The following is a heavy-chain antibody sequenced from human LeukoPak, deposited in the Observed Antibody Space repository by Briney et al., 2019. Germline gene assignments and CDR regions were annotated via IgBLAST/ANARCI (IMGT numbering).Heavy chain of an antibody. CDR2: IYHSGST. D-gene: IGHD5-12*01. CDR1: GGSISSSNW. Sequence: PSGTLSLTCAVSGGSISSSNWWSWVRQPPGKGLEWIGEIYHSGSTNYNPSLKSRVTISVDKSKNQFSLKLSSVTAADTAVYYCAGVDIVATTYYYYGMDVWGQGTTVTVSS. V-gene: IGHV4-4*02. CDR3: AGVDIVATTYYYYGMDV. J-gene: IGHJ6*02.